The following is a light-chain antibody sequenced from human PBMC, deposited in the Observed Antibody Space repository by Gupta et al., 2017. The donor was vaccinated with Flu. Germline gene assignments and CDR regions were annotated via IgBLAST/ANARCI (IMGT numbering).Light chain of an antibody. J-gene: IGKJ4*01. CDR2: GAS. CDR1: QSISGL. CDR3: QQYNTYPLT. V-gene: IGKV1-5*03. Sequence: DIQMTQSPSTLSASVGDRVTITCRASQSISGLLAWYQQKPGKAPKFLIYGASSLDSGVPSRFSGSGSGTEFTLTITSLQPDDFATYYCQQYNTYPLTFGGGTKVEIE.